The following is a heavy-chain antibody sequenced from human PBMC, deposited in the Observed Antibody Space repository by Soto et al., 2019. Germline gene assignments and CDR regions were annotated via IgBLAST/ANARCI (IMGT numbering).Heavy chain of an antibody. CDR1: GYTFTDHY. CDR2: INSNSGGT. D-gene: IGHD2-2*01. J-gene: IGHJ6*02. V-gene: IGHV1-2*02. Sequence: QEQLVQSGAEVKKPGASVKVSCKASGYTFTDHYIHWVRQAPGQGLEWMGWINSNSGGTNSAQKFQGRVTMTRDTSISTAYMELTRLRSDDTAMYYCARDLTIVPATHPRLENYGMDVWGQGTTVIVSS. CDR3: ARDLTIVPATHPRLENYGMDV.